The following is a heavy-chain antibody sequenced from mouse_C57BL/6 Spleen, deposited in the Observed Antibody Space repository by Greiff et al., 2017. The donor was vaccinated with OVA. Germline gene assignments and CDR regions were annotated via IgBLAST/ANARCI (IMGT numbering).Heavy chain of an antibody. CDR2: ISYDGSN. Sequence: ESGPGLVKPSQSLSLTCSVTGYSITSGYYWNWIRQFPGNKLEWMGYISYDGSNNYNPSLKNRISITRDTSKNQFFLKLNSVTTEDTATYYCARKAQITTERAWYFDVWGTGTTVTVSS. D-gene: IGHD1-1*01. V-gene: IGHV3-6*01. CDR3: ARKAQITTERAWYFDV. J-gene: IGHJ1*03. CDR1: GYSITSGYY.